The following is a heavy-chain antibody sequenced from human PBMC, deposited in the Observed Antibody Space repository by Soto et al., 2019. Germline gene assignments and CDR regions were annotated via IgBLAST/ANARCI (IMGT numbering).Heavy chain of an antibody. V-gene: IGHV3-53*04. D-gene: IGHD3-10*01. CDR1: GFTVSGNY. CDR2: LYSGGTT. Sequence: EVQLVESGGGLVQPGGSLRLSCAVSGFTVSGNYMSWVRQAPGKGLEWVSVLYSGGTTYYADSVKGRFTISRHNSNNTLFLQMDNLRVDDTAIYYCARPAWGLWFGYMDVWGKGTTVTVSS. CDR3: ARPAWGLWFGYMDV. J-gene: IGHJ6*03.